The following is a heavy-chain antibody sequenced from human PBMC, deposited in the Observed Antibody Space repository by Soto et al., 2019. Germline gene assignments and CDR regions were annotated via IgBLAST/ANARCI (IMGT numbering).Heavy chain of an antibody. Sequence: QVQLVQSGAEVKKPGASVKVSCKASGYTFTSYDINWVRQATGQGLEWMGWMNPNNGNTGYAQKFQGRVTVTGNTSISTAYMELSSLRSEDTAVYYCARGPGSWYYYYMDVWGQGTTVTVSS. D-gene: IGHD6-13*01. CDR2: MNPNNGNT. CDR1: GYTFTSYD. CDR3: ARGPGSWYYYYMDV. V-gene: IGHV1-8*01. J-gene: IGHJ6*03.